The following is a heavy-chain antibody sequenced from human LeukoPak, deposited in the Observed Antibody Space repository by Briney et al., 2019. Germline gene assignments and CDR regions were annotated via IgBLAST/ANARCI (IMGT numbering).Heavy chain of an antibody. D-gene: IGHD3-22*01. CDR1: GGTFSSYA. CDR2: IIPIFGTA. V-gene: IGHV1-69*05. J-gene: IGHJ4*02. CDR3: ARAELGYDSSGYDY. Sequence: SVKVSCKASGGTFSSYAISWVRQAPGQGLEWMGRIIPIFGTADYAQKFQGRVTITTDESTSTAHMELSSLRSEDPAVYYCARAELGYDSSGYDYWGQGTLATVSS.